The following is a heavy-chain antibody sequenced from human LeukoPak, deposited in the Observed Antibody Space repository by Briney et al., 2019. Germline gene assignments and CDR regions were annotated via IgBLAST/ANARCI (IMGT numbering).Heavy chain of an antibody. J-gene: IGHJ3*02. CDR3: ARARGYSGSYSSPDAFDI. Sequence: ASVKVSCKVSGYTLTELSMHWVRQAPGKGLEWMGGFDPEDGETIYAQKFQGRVTMTEDTSTDTAYMELRSLRSDDTAVYYCARARGYSGSYSSPDAFDIWGQGTMVTVSS. V-gene: IGHV1-24*01. CDR1: GYTLTELS. D-gene: IGHD1-26*01. CDR2: FDPEDGET.